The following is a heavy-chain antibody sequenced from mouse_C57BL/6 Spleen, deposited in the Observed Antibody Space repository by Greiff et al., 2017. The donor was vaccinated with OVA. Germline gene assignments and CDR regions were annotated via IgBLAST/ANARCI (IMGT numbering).Heavy chain of an antibody. CDR2: IDTENGDT. CDR3: TAYYFGISSYFDY. V-gene: IGHV14-4*01. CDR1: GFNIKDDY. J-gene: IGHJ2*01. Sequence: VQLKESGAELVRPGASVKLSCTASGFNIKDDYMHWVKQRPEQGLEWIGWIDTENGDTEYASKFQGKATITADTSSNTAYLQLRSLTSEDTAVYYCTAYYFGISSYFDYWGQGTTLTVSS. D-gene: IGHD1-1*01.